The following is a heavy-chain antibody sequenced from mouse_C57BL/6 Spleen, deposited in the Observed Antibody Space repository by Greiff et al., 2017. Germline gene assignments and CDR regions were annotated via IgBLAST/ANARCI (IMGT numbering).Heavy chain of an antibody. CDR1: GYTFTDYN. D-gene: IGHD2-4*01. J-gene: IGHJ4*01. Sequence: EVKLQESGPELVKPGASVKIPCKASGYTFTDYNMDWVKQSHGKSLEWIGDINPNNGGTIYNQKFKGKATLTVDKSSSTAYMELRSLTSEDTAVYYCARSLYYDTPYYAMDYWGQGTSVTVSS. V-gene: IGHV1-18*01. CDR2: INPNNGGT. CDR3: ARSLYYDTPYYAMDY.